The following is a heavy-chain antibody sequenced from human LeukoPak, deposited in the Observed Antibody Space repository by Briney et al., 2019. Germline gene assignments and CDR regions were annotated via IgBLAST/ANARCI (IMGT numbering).Heavy chain of an antibody. D-gene: IGHD6-19*01. CDR1: GFTFSTYW. CDR3: AGGGSGWYSNY. J-gene: IGHJ4*02. V-gene: IGHV3-74*01. Sequence: GGSLRLSCAASGFTFSTYWMHWVRQVPGKGLVWVSRINTDGSITNYADSVKGRFTLSRDNAKNTLYVQMNSLRAEDTAVYYCAGGGSGWYSNYWGQGTLVTVSS. CDR2: INTDGSIT.